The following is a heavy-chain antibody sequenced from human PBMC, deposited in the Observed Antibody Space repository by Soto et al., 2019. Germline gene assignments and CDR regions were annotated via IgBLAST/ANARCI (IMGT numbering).Heavy chain of an antibody. Sequence: ASVKVSCKASGYTFTGYYMHWVRQAPGQGLEWMGWINPNSGGTNYAQKFQGRVTMTRDTSISTAYMELSRLRSDDTAVYYCARVEHASSTSWHFDPWGQGTLVTVSS. D-gene: IGHD2-2*01. J-gene: IGHJ5*02. CDR1: GYTFTGYY. V-gene: IGHV1-2*02. CDR2: INPNSGGT. CDR3: ARVEHASSTSWHFDP.